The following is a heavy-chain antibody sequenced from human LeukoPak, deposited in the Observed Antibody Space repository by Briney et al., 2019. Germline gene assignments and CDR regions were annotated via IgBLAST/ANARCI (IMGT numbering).Heavy chain of an antibody. CDR1: GGSVSSYY. D-gene: IGHD2-15*01. Sequence: SETLSLTCAVDGGSVSSYYWSWIRQPPRKGLEWNGEINHCGRTNYNPSLKTRVTIPVDTPKNQFSLKRSSVTAADTAVYYCARGSRGWFRSAFDYWGQGNLVTVSS. CDR2: INHCGRT. J-gene: IGHJ4*02. V-gene: IGHV4-34*01. CDR3: ARGSRGWFRSAFDY.